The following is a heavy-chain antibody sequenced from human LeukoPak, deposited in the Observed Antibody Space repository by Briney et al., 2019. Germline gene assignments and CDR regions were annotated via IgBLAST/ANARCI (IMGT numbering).Heavy chain of an antibody. CDR3: ARQALASAGNISDY. Sequence: GESLKISCKGSGNSFTSYWIGWVRQMPGKGLERMGIIYPGGSDTRYSPSYQGQVTISADKSISTAYLQWRSLKASDTAMYYCARQALASAGNISDYWGQGTLVTVSS. J-gene: IGHJ4*02. V-gene: IGHV5-51*01. CDR1: GNSFTSYW. D-gene: IGHD6-13*01. CDR2: IYPGGSDT.